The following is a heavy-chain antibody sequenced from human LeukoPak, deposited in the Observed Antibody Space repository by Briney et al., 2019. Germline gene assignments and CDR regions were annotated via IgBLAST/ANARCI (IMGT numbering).Heavy chain of an antibody. V-gene: IGHV4-39*01. CDR3: ARHLPIHPIAVAGTVGFSNDY. D-gene: IGHD6-19*01. CDR1: GGSISGSSYY. J-gene: IGHJ4*02. Sequence: SETLSLTCTVSGGSISGSSYYWGWIRQPPGKGLEWIGSIYYSGSTYYNPSLKSRVTISVDTSKNQFSLKLSSVTAADTAVYYCARHLPIHPIAVAGTVGFSNDYWGQGTLVTVSS. CDR2: IYYSGST.